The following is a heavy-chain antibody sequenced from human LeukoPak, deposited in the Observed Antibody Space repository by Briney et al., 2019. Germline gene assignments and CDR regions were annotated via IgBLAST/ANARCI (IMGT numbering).Heavy chain of an antibody. CDR2: ISSSSGTI. V-gene: IGHV3-48*01. D-gene: IGHD3-16*01. CDR3: ARRSEFGVLYYMDV. Sequence: GSLRLSCAASGFTFSSYSMNWVRQAPGKGLEWVSYISSSSGTIYYADSVKGRFTISRDNAKNSLYLQMNSLRAEDAAVYYCARRSEFGVLYYMDVWGKGTTVTVSS. CDR1: GFTFSSYS. J-gene: IGHJ6*03.